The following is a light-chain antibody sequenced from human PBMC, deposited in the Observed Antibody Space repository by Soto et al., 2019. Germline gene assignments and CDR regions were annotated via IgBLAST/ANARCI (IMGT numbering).Light chain of an antibody. V-gene: IGLV2-8*01. J-gene: IGLJ2*01. CDR3: SSYAGTNNLV. Sequence: ALTQPPSASGSPGQSVTISCTGTSSDVGGYNYVSWYQQHPGKAPKLMIYEVIKRPSGVPDRFSGSKSGNTASLTVSGLQAEDEADYYCSSYAGTNNLVFGGGTKLTVL. CDR2: EVI. CDR1: SSDVGGYNY.